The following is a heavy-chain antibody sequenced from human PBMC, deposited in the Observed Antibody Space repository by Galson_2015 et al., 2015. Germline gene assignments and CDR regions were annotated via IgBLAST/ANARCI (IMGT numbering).Heavy chain of an antibody. D-gene: IGHD6-19*01. CDR1: GYTFTSYY. Sequence: SVKVSCKASGYTFTSYYMHWVRRAPGQGLEWMGIINPSGGSTSYAQKFQGRVTMTRDTSTSTVYMELSSLRSEDTAVYYCASLRGSIAVADPFENWGQGTLVTVSS. J-gene: IGHJ4*02. V-gene: IGHV1-46*01. CDR3: ASLRGSIAVADPFEN. CDR2: INPSGGST.